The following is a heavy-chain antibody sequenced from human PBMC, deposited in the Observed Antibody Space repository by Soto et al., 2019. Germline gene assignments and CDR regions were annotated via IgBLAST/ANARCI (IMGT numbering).Heavy chain of an antibody. D-gene: IGHD3-16*01. V-gene: IGHV1-69*05. CDR3: ARDRLGWGRYFDL. CDR1: GGTFSSYA. Sequence: QVQLVQSGAEVKKPGSSVKVSCKASGGTFSSYAISWVRQAPGQGLEWMGGIIPIFGTANYAQKFQGRVTIPPHQSTSPPYMELSSLRSEDTAVYYFARDRLGWGRYFDLWGRGTLVTVSS. CDR2: IIPIFGTA. J-gene: IGHJ2*01.